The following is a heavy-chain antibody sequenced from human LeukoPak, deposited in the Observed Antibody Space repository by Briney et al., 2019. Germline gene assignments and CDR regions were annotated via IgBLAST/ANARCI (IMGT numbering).Heavy chain of an antibody. V-gene: IGHV3-21*01. D-gene: IGHD2-2*01. CDR3: AREGCSSTSCYLFDY. Sequence: GGSLRLSCAASGYTFSSYSMNWVRQAPGKGLEWVSSISSSSSYIYYADSVKGRFTISRDNAKNSLYLQMNSLRAEDTAVYYCAREGCSSTSCYLFDYWGQGTLVTVSS. CDR1: GYTFSSYS. CDR2: ISSSSSYI. J-gene: IGHJ4*02.